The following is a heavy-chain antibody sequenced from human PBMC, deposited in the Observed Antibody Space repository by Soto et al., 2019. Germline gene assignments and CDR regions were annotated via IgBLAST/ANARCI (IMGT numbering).Heavy chain of an antibody. CDR2: IYYSGST. CDR3: ARLKRGYCSSTSCSAPFDP. J-gene: IGHJ5*02. Sequence: PSETLSLTCTVSGGSISSYYWSWIRQPPGKGLEWIGYIYYSGSTNYNPSLKSRVTISVDTSKNQFSLKLSSVTAADTAVYYCARLKRGYCSSTSCSAPFDPWGQGTLVTV. V-gene: IGHV4-59*08. D-gene: IGHD2-2*01. CDR1: GGSISSYY.